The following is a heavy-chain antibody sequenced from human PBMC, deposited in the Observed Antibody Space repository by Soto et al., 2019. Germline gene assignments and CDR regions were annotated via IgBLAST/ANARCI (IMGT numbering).Heavy chain of an antibody. CDR3: ARDLDYRIEDG. CDR1: GGSMTRRDW. V-gene: IGHV4-4*02. Sequence: QVQLQESGPGLVKPSETLSLTCAVSGGSMTRRDWWSWVRQPPGKGLEWIGEISHNGYTHYNPSLQSRVTISIDKSKIQFSLKMTAVTAADTAIYYCARDLDYRIEDGWGQGTLVTVSS. J-gene: IGHJ4*02. D-gene: IGHD3-9*01. CDR2: ISHNGYT.